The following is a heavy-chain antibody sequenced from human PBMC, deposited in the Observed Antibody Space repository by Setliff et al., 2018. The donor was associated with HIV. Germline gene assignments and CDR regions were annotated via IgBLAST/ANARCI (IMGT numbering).Heavy chain of an antibody. Sequence: TLSLTCYVTDDPISRYYWSWVRQPAGKGLEWIGRLYVSGDTNYNPSLKSRVTMSLDTSKKHFSLNLKSVTAADTAVYYCALTGHRLLRGYMDVWGKGTTVTVSS. D-gene: IGHD2-15*01. CDR1: DDPISRYY. CDR2: LYVSGDT. J-gene: IGHJ6*03. CDR3: ALTGHRLLRGYMDV. V-gene: IGHV4-4*07.